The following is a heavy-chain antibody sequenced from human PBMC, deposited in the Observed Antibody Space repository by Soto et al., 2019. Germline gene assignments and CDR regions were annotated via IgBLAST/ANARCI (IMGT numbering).Heavy chain of an antibody. Sequence: NPSETLSLTCAVYGGSFSGYYWSWIRQPPGKGLEWIGEINHSGSTNYNPSLKSRVTISVDTSKNQFSLKLSSVTAADTAVYYCARGPGIVGAIRRYYGMDVWGQGTTVTVSS. CDR3: ARGPGIVGAIRRYYGMDV. CDR2: INHSGST. D-gene: IGHD1-26*01. J-gene: IGHJ6*02. CDR1: GGSFSGYY. V-gene: IGHV4-34*01.